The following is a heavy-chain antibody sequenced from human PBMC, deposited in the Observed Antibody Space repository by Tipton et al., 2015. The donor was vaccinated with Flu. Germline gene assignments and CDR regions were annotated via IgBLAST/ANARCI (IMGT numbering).Heavy chain of an antibody. V-gene: IGHV4-59*01. CDR1: GDSLGKYY. CDR3: ARESGWYNYYGMDV. D-gene: IGHD6-19*01. Sequence: VKPSETLSLTCTVSGDSLGKYYWSWVRQPPGRGLEWVGYVYNTGITEYNPSLKSRLTISVDTSKNQYSLRLTSVTAADTAVYFCARESGWYNYYGMDVWGQGTTVTVSS. J-gene: IGHJ6*02. CDR2: VYNTGIT.